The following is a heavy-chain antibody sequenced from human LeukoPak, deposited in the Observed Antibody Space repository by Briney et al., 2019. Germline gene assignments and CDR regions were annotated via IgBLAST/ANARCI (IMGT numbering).Heavy chain of an antibody. CDR2: ISYDGSND. J-gene: IGHJ4*02. CDR1: GFTFSGYA. V-gene: IGHV3-30-3*01. Sequence: GGSLGLSCAASGFTFSGYAMHWVRHAPGKGLEWVAVISYDGSNDYYADSVKGRFTISRDNSKNTRYLQMNSLRAEDTAVYYCATNGPGIAVAGYVDYWGQGTLVTVSS. CDR3: ATNGPGIAVAGYVDY. D-gene: IGHD6-19*01.